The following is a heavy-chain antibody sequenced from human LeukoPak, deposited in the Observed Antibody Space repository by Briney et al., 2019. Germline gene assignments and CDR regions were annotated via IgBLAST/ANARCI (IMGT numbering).Heavy chain of an antibody. Sequence: PGGSLRLSCVASGFTFSSHAMGWVRLAPGKGLEWVSSISISGDITFYADSVKGRFSISRDNFKNTLSLQMNSLRAEDTAVYYCAKFMGSGGSFDYWGQGTRVTVSS. CDR2: ISISGDIT. V-gene: IGHV3-23*01. CDR3: AKFMGSGGSFDY. CDR1: GFTFSSHA. D-gene: IGHD6-19*01. J-gene: IGHJ4*02.